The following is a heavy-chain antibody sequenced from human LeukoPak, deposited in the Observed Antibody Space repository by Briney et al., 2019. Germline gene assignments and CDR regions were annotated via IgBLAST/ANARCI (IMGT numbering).Heavy chain of an antibody. CDR1: GFTFSSYG. D-gene: IGHD1-26*01. CDR3: AKCWELVTEVYYFDY. V-gene: IGHV3-30*02. CDR2: IRYDGSNK. Sequence: GGSLRLSCAASGFTFSSYGMHWVRQAPGKGLEWVAFIRYDGSNKYYADSVKGRFTISRDNSKNTLYLLMNSLRAEDTAVYYCAKCWELVTEVYYFDYWGQGTLVTVSS. J-gene: IGHJ4*02.